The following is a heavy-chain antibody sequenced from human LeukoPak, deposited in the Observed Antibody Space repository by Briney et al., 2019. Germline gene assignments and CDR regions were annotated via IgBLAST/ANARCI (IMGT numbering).Heavy chain of an antibody. CDR3: TRGSGSGSFLIDY. Sequence: PGRSLRLSCAASGFTFSAYAIHWVRQPPGKCLEWVSFTSSDATTEHFADSAKGRFTMSRDNSKNTVYLQMTTLRDEDAAVYYCTRGSGSGSFLIDYWGRGTLVTVSS. J-gene: IGHJ4*02. CDR1: GFTFSAYA. V-gene: IGHV3-30-3*01. CDR2: TSSDATTE. D-gene: IGHD3-10*01.